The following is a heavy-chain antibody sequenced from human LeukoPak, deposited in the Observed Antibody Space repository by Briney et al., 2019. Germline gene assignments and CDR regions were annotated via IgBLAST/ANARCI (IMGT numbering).Heavy chain of an antibody. CDR3: AKDKGAVTGTFDY. V-gene: IGHV3-33*06. J-gene: IGHJ4*02. D-gene: IGHD1-14*01. CDR2: IWSDRSYK. Sequence: GGSLRLSCAASGFTFSSYGFHWVRQAPGKGLEWVAVIWSDRSYKYYADSVKGRFTISRDNSKNTLYLQMNSLRAEDTAVYYCAKDKGAVTGTFDYWGQGTLVTVSS. CDR1: GFTFSSYG.